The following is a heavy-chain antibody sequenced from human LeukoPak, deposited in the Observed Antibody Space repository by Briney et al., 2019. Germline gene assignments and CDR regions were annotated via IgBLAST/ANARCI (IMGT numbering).Heavy chain of an antibody. CDR2: ISSSGTNL. CDR3: ARALYYDSSGYLY. V-gene: IGHV3-48*03. Sequence: PGGSLRLSCAASGFTFSTFEMTWVRQAPGKGLEWVSYISSSGTNLYYADSVKGRFTSSRDNAKNSLYLQMNSLRAEDTAVYYCARALYYDSSGYLYWGQGTLVIVSS. D-gene: IGHD3-22*01. CDR1: GFTFSTFE. J-gene: IGHJ4*02.